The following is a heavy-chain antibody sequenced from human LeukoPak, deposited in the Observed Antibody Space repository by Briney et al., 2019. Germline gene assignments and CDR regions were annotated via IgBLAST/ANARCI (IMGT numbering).Heavy chain of an antibody. Sequence: SVKVSCKASGGTFSSYAISWVRQAPGQGLEWMGRIIPIFGTANYAQKFQGRVTITTDESTSTAYMELSSLRSEDTAVYYCASHYYDSSGYHEEFDYWGQGTLVTVSS. CDR2: IIPIFGTA. D-gene: IGHD3-22*01. V-gene: IGHV1-69*05. J-gene: IGHJ4*02. CDR1: GGTFSSYA. CDR3: ASHYYDSSGYHEEFDY.